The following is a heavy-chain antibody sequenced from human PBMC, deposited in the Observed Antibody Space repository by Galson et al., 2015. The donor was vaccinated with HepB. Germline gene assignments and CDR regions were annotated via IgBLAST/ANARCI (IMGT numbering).Heavy chain of an antibody. CDR2: VDPEDGET. D-gene: IGHD2-8*02. J-gene: IGHJ4*02. V-gene: IGHV1-69-2*01. CDR3: ATDRDLCTGGVCYTSSSGWYD. Sequence: VKVSCKVSGYTFTDYYMHWVQQAPGKGPEWMGLVDPEDGETIYAEKFQGRVTITADTSTDTAYMELSSLRSEDTAVYYCATDRDLCTGGVCYTSSSGWYDWGQGTLVTASS. CDR1: GYTFTDYY.